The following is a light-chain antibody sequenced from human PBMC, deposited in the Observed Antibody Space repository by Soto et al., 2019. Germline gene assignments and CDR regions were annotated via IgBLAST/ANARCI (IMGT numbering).Light chain of an antibody. Sequence: EIVLTQSPATLSLSPGDRATLSCRASQSVSNYLAWYQQKPDQAPRLLIYDASNRATGIPARFSGSGSGTEFTLTISSLEPEDFAVYYCQQRTHWPPWTFGQGTKVEIK. CDR3: QQRTHWPPWT. CDR1: QSVSNY. J-gene: IGKJ1*01. CDR2: DAS. V-gene: IGKV3-11*01.